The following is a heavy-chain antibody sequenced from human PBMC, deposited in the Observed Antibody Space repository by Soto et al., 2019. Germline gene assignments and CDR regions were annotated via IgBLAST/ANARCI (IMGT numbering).Heavy chain of an antibody. CDR2: IIPILGIA. CDR3: ARSEKRDSSGWYGIGAFDI. D-gene: IGHD6-19*01. CDR1: GGTFSSYT. J-gene: IGHJ3*02. Sequence: GASVKVSCKASGGTFSSYTISWVRQAPGQGLEWMGRIIPILGIANYAQKFQGRVTITADKSTSTAYMELSSLRSEDTAVYYCARSEKRDSSGWYGIGAFDIWGQGTMVTVSS. V-gene: IGHV1-69*02.